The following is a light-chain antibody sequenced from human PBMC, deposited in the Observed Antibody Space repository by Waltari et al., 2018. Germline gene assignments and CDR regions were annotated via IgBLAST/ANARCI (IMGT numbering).Light chain of an antibody. J-gene: IGLJ3*02. Sequence: QSALTQPASVSGSPGQSITLSCTGTSSDVGGYNYVSWYQQHPDKAHKLLIYDVTKRPSGVSYRFSASKSGNTASLTISGLQAEDEGDYYCSSYTSSSTRVFGGGTKLTVL. CDR3: SSYTSSSTRV. CDR2: DVT. V-gene: IGLV2-14*03. CDR1: SSDVGGYNY.